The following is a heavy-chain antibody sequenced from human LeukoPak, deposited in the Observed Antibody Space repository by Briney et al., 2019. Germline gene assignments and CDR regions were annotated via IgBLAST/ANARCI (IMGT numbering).Heavy chain of an antibody. D-gene: IGHD3-22*01. V-gene: IGHV4-39*07. CDR3: ARGPYYYDSSGFDY. CDR1: GGSISSSSYY. Sequence: SETLSLTCTVSGGSISSSSYYWGWIRQPPGKGLEWIGSIYYSGSTYYNPSLKSRVTISVDTSKNQFSLKLSSVTAADTAVYYCARGPYYYDSSGFDYWGQGTLVTVSS. CDR2: IYYSGST. J-gene: IGHJ4*02.